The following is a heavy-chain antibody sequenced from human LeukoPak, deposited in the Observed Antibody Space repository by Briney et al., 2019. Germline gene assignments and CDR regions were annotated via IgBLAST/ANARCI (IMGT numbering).Heavy chain of an antibody. Sequence: SETLSLTCTVSGGSIGTYYWSWIRQPPGKGLEWIGYISYSGSTNYNPSLKSRVTISVDTSKNQFSLKLSSVTAADTAVYYCARGRNYPDYWDQGTLVTVSS. CDR2: ISYSGST. CDR1: GGSIGTYY. V-gene: IGHV4-59*13. CDR3: ARGRNYPDY. J-gene: IGHJ4*02.